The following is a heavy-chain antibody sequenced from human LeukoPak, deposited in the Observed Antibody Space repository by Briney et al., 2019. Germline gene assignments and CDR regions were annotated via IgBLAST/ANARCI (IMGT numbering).Heavy chain of an antibody. CDR3: AKGQGWLQLDAFDI. D-gene: IGHD5-24*01. V-gene: IGHV3-9*03. CDR1: GFTFDDYA. J-gene: IGHJ3*02. Sequence: GRSLRLSCAASGFTFDDYAMHWVRQAPGKGLEWVSGISWNSGSIGYADSVKGRFTISRDNAKNSLYLQMNSLRAEDMALYYCAKGQGWLQLDAFDIWGQGTMVTVSS. CDR2: ISWNSGSI.